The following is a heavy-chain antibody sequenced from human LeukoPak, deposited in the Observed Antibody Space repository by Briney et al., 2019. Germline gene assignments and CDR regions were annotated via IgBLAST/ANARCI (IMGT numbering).Heavy chain of an antibody. CDR2: INHSGST. V-gene: IGHV4-34*01. D-gene: IGHD3-22*01. CDR3: ARDFVDYDSSGYQTFYYFDY. CDR1: GGSFSGYY. Sequence: SETLSLTCAVYGGSFSGYYWSWIRQPPGKGLEWIGEINHSGSTNYNPSLKSRVTISVDKSKNQFSLKLSSVTAADTAVYYCARDFVDYDSSGYQTFYYFDYWGQGTLVTVSS. J-gene: IGHJ4*02.